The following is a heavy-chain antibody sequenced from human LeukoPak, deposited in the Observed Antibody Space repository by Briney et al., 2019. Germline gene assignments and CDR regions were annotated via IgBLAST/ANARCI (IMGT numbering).Heavy chain of an antibody. CDR1: GGSISGYY. CDR2: IYYTGIT. V-gene: IGHV4-59*01. CDR3: ARLHSSRAEEFDP. J-gene: IGHJ5*02. Sequence: PSETLSLTRTVSGGSISGYYWNWIRQSPGKGLEWIGYIYYTGITAYNPSLGSRVTISVDRSNNQFSLRLTSVTAADTAVYYCARLHSSRAEEFDPWGQGTLVTVSS.